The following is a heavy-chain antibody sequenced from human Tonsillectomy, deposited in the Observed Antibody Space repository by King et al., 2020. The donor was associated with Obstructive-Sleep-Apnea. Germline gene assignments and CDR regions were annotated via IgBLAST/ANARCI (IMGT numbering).Heavy chain of an antibody. CDR2: ITWNGDNA. V-gene: IGHV3-9*01. CDR1: GFTFDAFS. Sequence: VQLVESGGGLVQPCGSLRLSCSGSGFTFDAFSMYWVRPAPGKGLEWFSGITWNGDNAGYADSVRGRFTISRDNAKNSLYLHMTSLRSDDTAMYYCATVADYWGQGTLITVSS. J-gene: IGHJ4*02. CDR3: ATVADY.